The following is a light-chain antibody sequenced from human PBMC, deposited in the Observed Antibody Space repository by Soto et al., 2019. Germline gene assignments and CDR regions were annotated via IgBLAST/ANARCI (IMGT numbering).Light chain of an antibody. V-gene: IGLV2-14*01. CDR1: SSDVGGYNY. Sequence: LTQPASVSGSPGQSITISCTGTSSDVGGYNYVSWYQQHPGKAPKLMIYEVSNRPSGVSNRFSGSKSGNTASLTISGLQAEDEADYYCSSYTSSSRYVFGTGTKVTVL. CDR2: EVS. CDR3: SSYTSSSRYV. J-gene: IGLJ1*01.